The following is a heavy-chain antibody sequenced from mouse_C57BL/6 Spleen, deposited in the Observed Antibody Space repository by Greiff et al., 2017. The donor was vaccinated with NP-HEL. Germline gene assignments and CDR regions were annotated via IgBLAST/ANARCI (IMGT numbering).Heavy chain of an antibody. D-gene: IGHD2-14*01. V-gene: IGHV1-82*01. Sequence: VQLQQSGPELVKPGASVKLSCTASGYAFSSSWMTWVQQRPGKGLEWIGRIYPGDGDTNYTGKFKGQATLTADNSSSTAYMQLSSLTSEDSAVYCCARYPLVRNYMDYWGQGTTLTVSS. CDR2: IYPGDGDT. CDR3: ARYPLVRNYMDY. CDR1: GYAFSSSW. J-gene: IGHJ2*01.